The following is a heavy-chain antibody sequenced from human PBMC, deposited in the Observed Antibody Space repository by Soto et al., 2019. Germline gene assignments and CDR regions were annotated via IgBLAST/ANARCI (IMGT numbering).Heavy chain of an antibody. CDR1: GGTFSSYT. D-gene: IGHD2-21*02. CDR2: IIPILGIA. CDR3: ARGPDCGGDCYSYYYYGMDV. V-gene: IGHV1-69*02. J-gene: IGHJ6*02. Sequence: SVKVSCKASGGTFSSYTISWVRQAPGQGLEWMGRIIPILGIANYAQKFQGRVTITADKSTSTAYMELSSLRSEDTAVYYCARGPDCGGDCYSYYYYGMDVWG.